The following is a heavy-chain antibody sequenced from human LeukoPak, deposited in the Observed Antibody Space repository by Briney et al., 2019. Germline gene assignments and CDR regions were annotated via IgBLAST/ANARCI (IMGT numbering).Heavy chain of an antibody. CDR3: ARLGILDDY. D-gene: IGHD2-15*01. CDR2: IRYDGSNK. Sequence: GGSLRLSCAASGFTFSSYGMHWVRQAPGEGLEWVAFIRYDGSNKYYADSVKGRFTISRDNAKNSLYLQMNSLRAEDTAVYYCARLGILDDYWGQGTLVTVSS. V-gene: IGHV3-30*02. J-gene: IGHJ4*02. CDR1: GFTFSSYG.